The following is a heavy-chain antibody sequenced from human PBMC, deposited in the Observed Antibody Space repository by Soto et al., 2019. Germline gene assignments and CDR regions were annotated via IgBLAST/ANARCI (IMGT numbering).Heavy chain of an antibody. V-gene: IGHV4-59*08. CDR3: ARLTRGLDFDY. D-gene: IGHD2-21*02. J-gene: IGHJ4*02. Sequence: SETLSLTCTVSGGSISSYYGSWIRQPPGKGLEWIGYIYYSGSTNYNPSLKSRVTISVDTSKNQFSLKLSSVTAADTAVYYCARLTRGLDFDYWGQGTLVTVSS. CDR2: IYYSGST. CDR1: GGSISSYY.